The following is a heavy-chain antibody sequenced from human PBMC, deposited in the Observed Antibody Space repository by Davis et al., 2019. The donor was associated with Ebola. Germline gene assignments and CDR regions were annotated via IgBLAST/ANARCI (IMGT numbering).Heavy chain of an antibody. V-gene: IGHV4-59*01. J-gene: IGHJ4*02. CDR3: ARWNGGDSRYFDY. D-gene: IGHD4-23*01. CDR2: IYYSGIT. Sequence: SETLSLTCTVSGGSTSSYYWSWIRQPPGKGLEWIGSIYYSGITYYNPSLKSRVTISVDTSKNQFSVKLTSVTAADTAVYYCARWNGGDSRYFDYWGQGTLVTVSS. CDR1: GGSTSSYY.